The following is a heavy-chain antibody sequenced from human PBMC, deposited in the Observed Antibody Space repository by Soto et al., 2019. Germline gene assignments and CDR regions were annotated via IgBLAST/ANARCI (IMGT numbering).Heavy chain of an antibody. Sequence: PSETLSLTCTVSGGSISSYYWSWIRQPPGKGLEWIGYIYYSGSTNYNPSLKSRVTISVDTSKNQFSLKLSSVTAADTAVYYCAREVGPEPPHSYYYGMHVWGQGTTVTVS. CDR3: AREVGPEPPHSYYYGMHV. CDR1: GGSISSYY. V-gene: IGHV4-59*01. J-gene: IGHJ6*02. CDR2: IYYSGST.